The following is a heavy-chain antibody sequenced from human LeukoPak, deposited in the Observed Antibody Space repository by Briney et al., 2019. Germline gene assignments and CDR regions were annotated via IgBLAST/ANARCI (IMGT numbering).Heavy chain of an antibody. J-gene: IGHJ4*02. CDR1: GFTFSSYS. D-gene: IGHD6-6*01. Sequence: GGSLRLSCAASGFTFSSYSMNWVRQAPGKWLEWVSSISSSSSYIYYADSVKGRFTISRDNAKNSLYLQMNSLRAEDTAVYYCARDFMGSGSSSYWGQGTLVTVSS. V-gene: IGHV3-21*01. CDR3: ARDFMGSGSSSY. CDR2: ISSSSSYI.